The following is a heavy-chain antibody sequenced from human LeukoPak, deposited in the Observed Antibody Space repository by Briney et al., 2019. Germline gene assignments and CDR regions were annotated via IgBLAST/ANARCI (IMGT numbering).Heavy chain of an antibody. CDR2: IYSGGST. CDR1: GSTVSSNY. J-gene: IGHJ3*02. V-gene: IGHV3-53*01. CDR3: ARGGIAAAGDDAFDI. D-gene: IGHD6-13*01. Sequence: GFLRLSCAASGSTVSSNYMSWVRQAPGKGLEWVSVIYSGGSTYYADSVKGRFTISRDNSKNTLYLQMNSLRAEDTAVYYCARGGIAAAGDDAFDIWGQGTMVTVSS.